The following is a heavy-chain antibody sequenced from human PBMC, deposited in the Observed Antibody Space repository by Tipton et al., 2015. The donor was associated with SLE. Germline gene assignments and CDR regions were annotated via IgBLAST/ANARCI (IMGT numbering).Heavy chain of an antibody. J-gene: IGHJ4*02. D-gene: IGHD6-25*01. V-gene: IGHV6-1*01. CDR3: ARGEVGTIAAAPIDYFDY. CDR1: GDSVSSNSAA. Sequence: GLVKPSQTLSLTCAISGDSVSSNSAAWNWIRQSPSRGLEWLGRTYYRSKWYNDYAVSVKSRITINPDTSKNQFSLQLNSVTPEDTAVYYCARGEVGTIAAAPIDYFDYWGQGTLVTVSS. CDR2: TYYRSKWYN.